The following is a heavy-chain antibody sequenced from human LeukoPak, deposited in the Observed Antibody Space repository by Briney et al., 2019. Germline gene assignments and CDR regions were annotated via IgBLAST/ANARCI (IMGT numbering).Heavy chain of an antibody. V-gene: IGHV3-21*01. Sequence: GGSLRLSCAASGFTFSAYSMNWVRQAPGQGLEWVSSITSSSSSTYYADSVKGRFTISRDNAKNSLYLQMNSLRAEDTAVYYCARVDTAMDYGWFDPWGQGTLVTVSS. CDR3: ARVDTAMDYGWFDP. J-gene: IGHJ5*02. D-gene: IGHD5-18*01. CDR2: ITSSSSST. CDR1: GFTFSAYS.